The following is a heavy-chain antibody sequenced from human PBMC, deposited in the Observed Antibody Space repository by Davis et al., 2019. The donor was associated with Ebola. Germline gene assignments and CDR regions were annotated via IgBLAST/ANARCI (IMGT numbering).Heavy chain of an antibody. J-gene: IGHJ4*02. CDR1: GFTFSSYA. V-gene: IGHV3-30*18. Sequence: GESLKISCAASGFTFSSYAMSWVRQAPGKGLEWVAVISYDGSNKYYADSVKGRFTISRDNSKNTLYLQMNSLRAEDTAVYYCAKDFTDSSGYLVPGGYWGQGTLVTVSS. CDR2: ISYDGSNK. D-gene: IGHD3-22*01. CDR3: AKDFTDSSGYLVPGGY.